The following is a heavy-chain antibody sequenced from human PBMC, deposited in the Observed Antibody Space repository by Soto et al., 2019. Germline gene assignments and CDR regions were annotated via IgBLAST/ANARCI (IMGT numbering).Heavy chain of an antibody. CDR3: AKEGSSRGGAFDI. D-gene: IGHD6-13*01. J-gene: IGHJ3*02. V-gene: IGHV3-23*01. Sequence: EVQLLESGGGLVQPGGSLRLSCAASGFTFSSYAMSWVRQAPGKGLEWVSAISGRGGNTYYADSVKGRFTISRDNSKNTLYLQMNSPRAADTAVYDCAKEGSSRGGAFDIWGQGTMVTVAS. CDR1: GFTFSSYA. CDR2: ISGRGGNT.